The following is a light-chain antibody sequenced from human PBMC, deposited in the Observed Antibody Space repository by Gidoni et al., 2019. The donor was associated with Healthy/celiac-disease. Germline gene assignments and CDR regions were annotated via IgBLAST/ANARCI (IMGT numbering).Light chain of an antibody. CDR2: GTS. J-gene: IGLJ1*01. CDR3: QSYDSSLSGSRV. CDR1: SSNIEAGYD. V-gene: IGLV1-40*01. Sequence: QSVLTQPPSVSGAPGQRFPISCTGSSSNIEAGYDVHWYQQLPGTAPKVLIYGTSNRPSGVPDRCSGCKSGTSAALAITGLQAEDEADYYCQSYDSSLSGSRVFGTGTKVTVL.